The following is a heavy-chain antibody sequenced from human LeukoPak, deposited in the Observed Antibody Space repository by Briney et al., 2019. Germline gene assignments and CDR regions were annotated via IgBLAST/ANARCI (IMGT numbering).Heavy chain of an antibody. CDR1: GGSISSSAYH. CDR2: IHYSRST. Sequence: SETLSLTCTVSGGSISSSAYHWGWIRQPPGKGLEWIGSIHYSRSTYYNSSLKSRVIISVDTSKNQFSLKLISVTAADMAVYYCARLGYYGSGTYPVIAFWGQGTLVTVSS. CDR3: ARLGYYGSGTYPVIAF. J-gene: IGHJ4*02. V-gene: IGHV4-39*01. D-gene: IGHD3-10*01.